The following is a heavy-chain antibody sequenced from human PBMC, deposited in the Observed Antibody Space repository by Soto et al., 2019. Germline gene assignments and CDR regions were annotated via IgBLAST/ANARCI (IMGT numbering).Heavy chain of an antibody. CDR1: VGSISIGGYS. J-gene: IGHJ6*01. V-gene: IGHV4-30-2*01. CDR2: IYHSGST. Sequence: SETLALTCAFSVGSISIGGYSWSWIRQPPGKGLEWIGYIYHSGSTYYNPSLKSRVTISVDRSKNQFSLKLSSVTAADTAVYYCAGARGSYYDILTGYYSGDYYGMDVWGQGTTVTVSS. D-gene: IGHD3-9*01. CDR3: AGARGSYYDILTGYYSGDYYGMDV.